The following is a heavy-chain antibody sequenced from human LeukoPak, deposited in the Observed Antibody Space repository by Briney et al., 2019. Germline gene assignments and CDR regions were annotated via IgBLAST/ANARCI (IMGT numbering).Heavy chain of an antibody. D-gene: IGHD6-6*01. V-gene: IGHV4-39*01. J-gene: IGHJ6*03. Sequence: SETLSLTCTVSGDSIHSVYYFWGWIRQPPGKGLEWIGSVYFDGDTSYSPSLKSRVIISVDTSKNQFSLNLTSVTAADTALYYCARHRKSARNYLYYYVDVWGKGTTVTVSS. CDR3: ARHRKSARNYLYYYVDV. CDR2: VYFDGDT. CDR1: GDSIHSVYYF.